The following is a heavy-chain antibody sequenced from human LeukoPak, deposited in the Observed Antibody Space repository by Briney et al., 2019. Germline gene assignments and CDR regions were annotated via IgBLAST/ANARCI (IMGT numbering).Heavy chain of an antibody. V-gene: IGHV1-2*02. CDR1: GYTFTGYY. D-gene: IGHD3-22*01. Sequence: WASVKVSCKASGYTFTGYYMHWVRQAPGQGLEWMGWINPNSGGTNYAQKFQGRVTMTRDTSISTAYMELSSLRSEDTAVYYCARESGYDSSGYYSDYWGQGTLVTVSS. J-gene: IGHJ4*02. CDR3: ARESGYDSSGYYSDY. CDR2: INPNSGGT.